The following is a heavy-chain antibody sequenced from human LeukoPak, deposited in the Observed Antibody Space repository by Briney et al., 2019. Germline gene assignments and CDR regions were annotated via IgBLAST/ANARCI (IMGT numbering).Heavy chain of an antibody. CDR2: IYPGDSDT. CDR3: ARISRDGYNAYYYYYMDV. V-gene: IGHV5-51*01. Sequence: GESLKISCKGSGYSFTSYWIGWVRQMPGKGLEWMGIIYPGDSDTRYSPSFQGQVTISADKSISTAYLQWSSLKASDTALYYCARISRDGYNAYYYYYMDVWGKGTTDTVSS. CDR1: GYSFTSYW. J-gene: IGHJ6*03. D-gene: IGHD5-24*01.